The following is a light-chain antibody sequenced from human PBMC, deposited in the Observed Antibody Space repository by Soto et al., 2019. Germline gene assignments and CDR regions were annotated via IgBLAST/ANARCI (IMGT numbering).Light chain of an antibody. CDR2: DVS. Sequence: IQITQSPSSVSASVGERVTITCRASQSISSLLAWYQQKPGKAPKLLIYDVSSLQSEVPSRFSGSGSGTDFTLTITRLQPEDFATYYCQQSYGTPITFGQGTRLEV. J-gene: IGKJ5*01. CDR3: QQSYGTPIT. CDR1: QSISSL. V-gene: IGKV1-39*01.